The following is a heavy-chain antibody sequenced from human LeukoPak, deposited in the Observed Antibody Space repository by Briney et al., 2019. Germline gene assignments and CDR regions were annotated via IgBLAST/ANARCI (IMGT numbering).Heavy chain of an antibody. Sequence: GGSLRLSCAASGFTVSSNYMSWVRQAPGKGLEWVSVIYSGGSTYYADSVKGRFTISRDNSKNTLYLQMNSLRAEDTAVYYCASDDQWLGNYAVDIWGQGTMVTVSS. CDR2: IYSGGST. J-gene: IGHJ3*02. D-gene: IGHD6-19*01. CDR1: GFTVSSNY. V-gene: IGHV3-66*01. CDR3: ASDDQWLGNYAVDI.